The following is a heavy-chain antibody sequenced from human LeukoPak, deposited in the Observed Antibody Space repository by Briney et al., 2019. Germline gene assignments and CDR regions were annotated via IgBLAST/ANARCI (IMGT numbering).Heavy chain of an antibody. J-gene: IGHJ4*02. Sequence: SVKVSCKTSGYTFTGYYMHWVRQAPGQGPEWMGWINPNSGGTNYAQKFQGWGTMTRETSISTAYMELSRLRSYDTAVYYCARGSPSDDSSGYYALRNFDYWGQGTLVTVSS. CDR2: INPNSGGT. CDR1: GYTFTGYY. CDR3: ARGSPSDDSSGYYALRNFDY. D-gene: IGHD3-22*01. V-gene: IGHV1-2*04.